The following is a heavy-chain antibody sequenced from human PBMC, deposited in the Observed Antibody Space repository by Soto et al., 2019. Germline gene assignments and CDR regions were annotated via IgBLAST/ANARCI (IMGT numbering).Heavy chain of an antibody. CDR1: SGSITSGGYY. CDR2: IYYRGST. Sequence: QVQLQESGPGLVKPSQTMSLTCTVSSGSITSGGYYWSWIRQHPGNGLEWIGYIYYRGSTYYNPSLKSRITISVDRSKNQFYLKLSSVTAADTAVYYCARDTAMASTDNWFDPRGQGTLVTVSS. D-gene: IGHD5-18*01. J-gene: IGHJ5*02. CDR3: ARDTAMASTDNWFDP. V-gene: IGHV4-31*03.